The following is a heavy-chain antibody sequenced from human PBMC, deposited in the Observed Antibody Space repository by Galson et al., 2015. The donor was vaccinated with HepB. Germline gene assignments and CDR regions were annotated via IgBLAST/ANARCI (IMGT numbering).Heavy chain of an antibody. CDR2: IKQDGGEQ. CDR1: GFTFSNYW. V-gene: IGHV3-7*03. J-gene: IGHJ1*01. CDR3: ARDSLYYDTSRYRSLEYFQY. D-gene: IGHD3-22*01. Sequence: SLRLSCAASGFTFSNYWLSWVRQAPGKGLEWVANIKQDGGEQYYADSVKGRSTISRDNAKNSVYLQMNSLRAEDTAVYYCARDSLYYDTSRYRSLEYFQYWGQGTLVTVSS.